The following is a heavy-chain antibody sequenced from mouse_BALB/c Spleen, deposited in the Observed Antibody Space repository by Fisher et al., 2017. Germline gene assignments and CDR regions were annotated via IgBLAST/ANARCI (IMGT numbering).Heavy chain of an antibody. Sequence: KFKGKATLTADKSSSTAYMQLKSLTSEDSAVYYCARAGDYFHAMDYWGQGTSVTVSS. CDR3: ARAGDYFHAMDY. V-gene: IGHV1-42*01. J-gene: IGHJ4*01. D-gene: IGHD2-4*01.